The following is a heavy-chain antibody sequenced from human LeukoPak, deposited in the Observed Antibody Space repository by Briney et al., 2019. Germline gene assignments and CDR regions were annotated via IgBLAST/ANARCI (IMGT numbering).Heavy chain of an antibody. CDR2: ISSSSSII. CDR1: GFTFSYYN. J-gene: IGHJ4*02. CDR3: AKDGGLWVSAHWGDS. D-gene: IGHD7-27*01. V-gene: IGHV3-48*01. Sequence: GGSLRLSCAASGFTFSYYNMNWVRQAPGKGLEWVSYISSSSSIIYYADSVKGRFTVSRDDSKNTLYLQMNSLRAEDTAVYYCAKDGGLWVSAHWGDSWGRGTLVTVSS.